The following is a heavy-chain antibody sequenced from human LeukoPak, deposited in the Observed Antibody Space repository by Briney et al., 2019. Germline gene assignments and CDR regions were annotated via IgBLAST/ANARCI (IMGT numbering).Heavy chain of an antibody. V-gene: IGHV3-49*04. CDR2: IRSKAYGGTT. Sequence: LSLTCAVYGGSFSGYYWSWVRQAPGKGLEWVGFIRSKAYGGTTEYAASVKGRFTISRDDSKSIAYLQMNSLKTEDTAVYYCTREFDNYGSLFDYWGQGTLVTVSS. CDR3: TREFDNYGSLFDY. D-gene: IGHD3-10*01. J-gene: IGHJ4*02. CDR1: GGSFSGYY.